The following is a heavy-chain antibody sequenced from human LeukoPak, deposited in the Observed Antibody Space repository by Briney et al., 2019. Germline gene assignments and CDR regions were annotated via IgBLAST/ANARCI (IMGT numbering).Heavy chain of an antibody. CDR1: GDRFNSFG. CDR3: ARKIAPGGTGLGCLDA. J-gene: IGHJ5*02. CDR2: ISGYNGNT. D-gene: IGHD1-26*01. Sequence: ASVKVSCKASGDRFNSFGISWVRQVSGQGLEWMGWISGYNGNTKYAQKLLGRVTLTTDTSSSTAYMELRSLRSDDTAVYYCARKIAPGGTGLGCLDAWGQGTLVLVSS. V-gene: IGHV1-18*01.